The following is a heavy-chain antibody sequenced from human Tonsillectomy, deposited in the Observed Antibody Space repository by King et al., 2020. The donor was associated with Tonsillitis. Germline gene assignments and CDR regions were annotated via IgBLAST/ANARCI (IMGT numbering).Heavy chain of an antibody. V-gene: IGHV3-9*01. CDR2: ISWNSGII. D-gene: IGHD2-15*01. J-gene: IGHJ6*02. Sequence: VQLVESGGGLVQPGRSLRLSCAASGFTFDDYAMHWVRQAPGKGLEWVSGISWNSGIIGYADSVTGRFIIPRDNAKNSLYLQMNSLRAEDTALYYCAKDVLEYYYYYGMDVWGQGTTVTVSS. CDR1: GFTFDDYA. CDR3: AKDVLEYYYYYGMDV.